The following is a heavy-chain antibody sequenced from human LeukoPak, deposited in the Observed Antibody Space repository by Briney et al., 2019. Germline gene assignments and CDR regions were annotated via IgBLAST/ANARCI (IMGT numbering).Heavy chain of an antibody. D-gene: IGHD3-9*01. Sequence: GGSLRLSCAASGFTVSSNYMSWVRQAPGKGLEWVSVIYSGGSTYYADSVKGRFTISRDNSKNTLYLQMNSLRAEDTAVYYCARDRRYFDEYYFDYWGQGTLVTVSS. V-gene: IGHV3-53*01. CDR3: ARDRRYFDEYYFDY. CDR1: GFTVSSNY. CDR2: IYSGGST. J-gene: IGHJ4*02.